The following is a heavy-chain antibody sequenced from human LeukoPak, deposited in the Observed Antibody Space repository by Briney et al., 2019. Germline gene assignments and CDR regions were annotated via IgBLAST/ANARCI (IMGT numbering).Heavy chain of an antibody. Sequence: PGRSLRLSCAASGFTFSSYGMHWVRQAPGKGLEWVAVISYDGSNKYYADSVKGRFTISRDNSKNTLYLQMNSLRAEDTAVYYCARGPAPGRYYYGMDVWGQGTTVTVSS. J-gene: IGHJ6*02. D-gene: IGHD1-14*01. V-gene: IGHV3-30*03. CDR3: ARGPAPGRYYYGMDV. CDR2: ISYDGSNK. CDR1: GFTFSSYG.